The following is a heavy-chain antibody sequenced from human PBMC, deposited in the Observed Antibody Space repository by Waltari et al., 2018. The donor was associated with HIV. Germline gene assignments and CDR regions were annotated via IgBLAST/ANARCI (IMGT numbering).Heavy chain of an antibody. J-gene: IGHJ4*02. D-gene: IGHD3-22*01. CDR1: GFTFRSSG. Sequence: QVQLVESGGGVVHPGRSLRLSCAASGFTFRSSGLHWVRQAPGKGLGWVAVIWYDGSNKYYADSVKGRFTISRDNSKNTLYLQMNSLRAEDTAVYYCARDPYYYDSSGYHGRFDYWGQGTLVTVSS. CDR2: IWYDGSNK. CDR3: ARDPYYYDSSGYHGRFDY. V-gene: IGHV3-33*01.